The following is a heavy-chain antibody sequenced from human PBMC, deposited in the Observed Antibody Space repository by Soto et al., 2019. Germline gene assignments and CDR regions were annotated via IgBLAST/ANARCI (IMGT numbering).Heavy chain of an antibody. J-gene: IGHJ4*02. CDR3: AKETPGFDY. V-gene: IGHV3-30*18. Sequence: PGGSLRLSCAASGFTFSSYGMHWVRQAPGKGLEWVAVISYDGSNKYYADFVKGRFTISRDNSKNTLYLQMNSLRAEDTAVYYCAKETPGFDYWGQGTLVTVSS. CDR2: ISYDGSNK. CDR1: GFTFSSYG.